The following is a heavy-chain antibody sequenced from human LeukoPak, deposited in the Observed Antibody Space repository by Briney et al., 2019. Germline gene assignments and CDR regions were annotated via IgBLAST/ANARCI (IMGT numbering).Heavy chain of an antibody. CDR2: ISSSSSSI. CDR3: ARDYY. Sequence: GESLRLSCAAFGFTFSNYNIHWVRQAPGKGLEWISYISSSSSSIYYADSVKGRFTISRDNAKNSLYLQMSSLRGEDTAVYYCARDYYWGQGTLVTVSS. J-gene: IGHJ4*02. CDR1: GFTFSNYN. V-gene: IGHV3-48*04.